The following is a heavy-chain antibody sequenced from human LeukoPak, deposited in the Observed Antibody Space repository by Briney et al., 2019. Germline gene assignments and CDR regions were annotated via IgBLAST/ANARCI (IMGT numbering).Heavy chain of an antibody. CDR1: GGSISSYY. D-gene: IGHD2-15*01. Sequence: SETLSLTCTVSGGSISSYYWSWIRQPAGKGLEWIGRIYTSGSTYYNPSLKSRVTISVDRSKNQFSLKLSSVTAADTAVYYCARESPDCSGGSCYSRVFDYWGQGTLVTVSS. J-gene: IGHJ4*02. V-gene: IGHV4-4*07. CDR3: ARESPDCSGGSCYSRVFDY. CDR2: IYTSGST.